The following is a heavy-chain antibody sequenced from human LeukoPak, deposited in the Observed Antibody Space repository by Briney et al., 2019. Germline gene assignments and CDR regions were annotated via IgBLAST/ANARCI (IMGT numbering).Heavy chain of an antibody. CDR2: IYYSEGT. V-gene: IGHV4-59*01. D-gene: IGHD3-22*01. Sequence: PSETLSLTCTVSGGSISSYYWSWIRQPPGKGLEWMGYIYYSEGTNYNPSLESRVAISVDTSKNQFSLTLNSVTAADTAVYYCARFDTSGYYVDYWGQGTLVTVSS. CDR1: GGSISSYY. CDR3: ARFDTSGYYVDY. J-gene: IGHJ4*02.